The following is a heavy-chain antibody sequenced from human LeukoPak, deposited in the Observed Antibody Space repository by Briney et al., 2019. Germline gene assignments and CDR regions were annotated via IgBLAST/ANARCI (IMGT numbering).Heavy chain of an antibody. CDR3: ARDATRGGDFDS. J-gene: IGHJ4*02. Sequence: GGSLRLSCAASGFTFGNYWMSWVRQAPGKGLEWVANIKEDGSEEYYVDSVKGRFTISRNNADNSLYLQMNSLRAEDTAVYYCARDATRGGDFDSWGQGTLVTVSS. CDR1: GFTFGNYW. D-gene: IGHD2-15*01. CDR2: IKEDGSEE. V-gene: IGHV3-7*01.